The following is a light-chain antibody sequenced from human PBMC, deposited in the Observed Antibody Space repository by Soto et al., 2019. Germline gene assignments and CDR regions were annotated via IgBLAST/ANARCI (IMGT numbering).Light chain of an antibody. J-gene: IGLJ3*02. Sequence: QSALTQPASVSGSPGQSITISCTGTSSDVGDYNYVSWYQQHPGKAPKLMIYEVNNRPSGVSNRFSGSKSGNTASLTISGLQAEDEADYYFISSTSTGTRVFGGGTKLTVL. CDR3: ISSTSTGTRV. V-gene: IGLV2-14*01. CDR1: SSDVGDYNY. CDR2: EVN.